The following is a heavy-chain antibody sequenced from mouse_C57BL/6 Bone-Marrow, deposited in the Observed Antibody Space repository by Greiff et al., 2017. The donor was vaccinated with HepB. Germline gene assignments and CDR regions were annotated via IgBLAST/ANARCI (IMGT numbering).Heavy chain of an antibody. Sequence: EVKLVESGGDLVKPGGSLKLSCAASGFTFSSYGMSWVRQTPDKRLEWVATISSGGSYTYYPDSVKGRFTISRDKAKNALYLQMSSLKSEDTAMYYCARDREWFAYWGQGTLVTVSA. J-gene: IGHJ3*01. CDR1: GFTFSSYG. D-gene: IGHD2-14*01. CDR2: ISSGGSYT. CDR3: ARDREWFAY. V-gene: IGHV5-6*01.